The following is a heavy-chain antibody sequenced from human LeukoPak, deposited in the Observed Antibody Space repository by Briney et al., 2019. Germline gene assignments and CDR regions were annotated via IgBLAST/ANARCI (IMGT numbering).Heavy chain of an antibody. CDR1: GFTFSSYW. CDR2: INSDGSST. J-gene: IGHJ4*02. Sequence: GGSLRLSCAASGFTFSSYWMHSVRQAPGKGLVWVSRINSDGSSTSYADSVKGRFTISRDNAKNTLYLQMNSLRAEDTAVYYCASYDILTGWEVYFDYWGQGTLVTVSP. D-gene: IGHD3-9*01. CDR3: ASYDILTGWEVYFDY. V-gene: IGHV3-74*01.